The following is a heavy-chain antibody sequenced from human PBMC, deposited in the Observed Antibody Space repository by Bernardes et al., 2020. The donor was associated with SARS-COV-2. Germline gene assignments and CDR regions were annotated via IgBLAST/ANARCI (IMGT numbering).Heavy chain of an antibody. V-gene: IGHV4-59*08. D-gene: IGHD4-4*01. Sequence: SETLSLTCTVSGVSISSHYWSWFRQPPGKGPEWIWCSTYRRTTYYNPSLKSRVTISVDTSKNLFSLNLNYMTAADTAMYFCARHVGTLQFFDQNWFDPWGQGTLVTVAA. J-gene: IGHJ5*02. CDR3: ARHVGTLQFFDQNWFDP. CDR2: STYRRTT. CDR1: GVSISSHY.